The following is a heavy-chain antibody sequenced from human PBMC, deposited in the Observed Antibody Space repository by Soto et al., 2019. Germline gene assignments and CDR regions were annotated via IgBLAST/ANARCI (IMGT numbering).Heavy chain of an antibody. CDR1: GFTFTRYS. CDR2: ISSTTNYI. Sequence: WASLRVCCAASGFTFTRYSMNCVRQAPGKGLEWVSSISSTTNYIYYGVAMKGRFTISRDNAKNSLYLEMNSLRAEDTAVYYCARESQDLTSNFDYCAQGTLVTVSS. CDR3: ARESQDLTSNFDY. J-gene: IGHJ4*02. V-gene: IGHV3-21*06.